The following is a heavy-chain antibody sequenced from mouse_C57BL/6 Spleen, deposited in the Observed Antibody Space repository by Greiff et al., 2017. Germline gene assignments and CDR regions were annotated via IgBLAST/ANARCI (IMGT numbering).Heavy chain of an antibody. V-gene: IGHV1-82*01. CDR2: IYPGDGDT. CDR1: GYAFSSSW. Sequence: VQLQQSGPELVKPGASVKISCKASGYAFSSSWMNWVKQRPGKGLEWIGRIYPGDGDTNYNGKFKGKATLTADKSSSTAYMQLSSLTSEDSVVYFCARLENYAMDYWGQGTSVTVSS. J-gene: IGHJ4*01. CDR3: ARLENYAMDY.